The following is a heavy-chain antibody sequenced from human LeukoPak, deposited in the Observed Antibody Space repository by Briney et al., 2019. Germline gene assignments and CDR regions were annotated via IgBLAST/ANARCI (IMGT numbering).Heavy chain of an antibody. V-gene: IGHV4-34*01. CDR3: ARGPVVVPAAMRVRWFDP. Sequence: SETLSLTCAVYGGSLSGYYWSWIRQPPGKGLEWIGEINHSGSTNYNPSLKSRVTISVDTSKNQFSLKLSSVTAADTAVYYCARGPVVVPAAMRVRWFDPWGQGTLVTVSS. J-gene: IGHJ5*02. CDR1: GGSLSGYY. D-gene: IGHD2-2*01. CDR2: INHSGST.